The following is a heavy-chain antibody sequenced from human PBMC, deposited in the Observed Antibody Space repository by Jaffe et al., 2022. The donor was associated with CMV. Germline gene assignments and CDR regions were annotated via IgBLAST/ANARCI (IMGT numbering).Heavy chain of an antibody. J-gene: IGHJ6*02. Sequence: EVQLLESGGGLVQPGGSLRLSCAASGFTFSSYAMSWVRQAPGKGLEWVSAISGSGGSTYYADSVKGRFTISRDNSKNTLYLQMNSLRAEDTAVYYCAKHIIAAATTGTSKSYGMDVWGQGTTVTVSS. V-gene: IGHV3-23*01. CDR3: AKHIIAAATTGTSKSYGMDV. CDR1: GFTFSSYA. D-gene: IGHD6-13*01. CDR2: ISGSGGST.